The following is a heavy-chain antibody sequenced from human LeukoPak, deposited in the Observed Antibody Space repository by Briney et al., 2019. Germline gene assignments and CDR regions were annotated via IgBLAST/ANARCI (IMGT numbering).Heavy chain of an antibody. Sequence: PSQTLSLICTVSGGSSSSGSYYWSWIRQPAGKGLEWIGRMYIRGSTDYNPSLKSRVTISVDTSKNQFSLKLNSVTAADTAVYYCARIGYGSGSPTNLWGQGTLVTVSS. V-gene: IGHV4-61*02. CDR3: ARIGYGSGSPTNL. CDR1: GGSSSSGSYY. D-gene: IGHD3-10*01. CDR2: MYIRGST. J-gene: IGHJ5*02.